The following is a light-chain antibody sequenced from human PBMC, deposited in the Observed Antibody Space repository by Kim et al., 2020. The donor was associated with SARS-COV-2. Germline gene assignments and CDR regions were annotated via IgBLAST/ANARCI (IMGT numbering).Light chain of an antibody. CDR3: QAWDSSTAV. CDR1: KLGDKY. CDR2: QDS. J-gene: IGLJ3*02. V-gene: IGLV3-1*01. Sequence: VSPGQTACITCSGDKLGDKYACWYQQKPGQSPVLVIYQDSKRPSGIPERFSGSNSGNTATLTISGTQAMDEADYYCQAWDSSTAVFGGGTKVTVL.